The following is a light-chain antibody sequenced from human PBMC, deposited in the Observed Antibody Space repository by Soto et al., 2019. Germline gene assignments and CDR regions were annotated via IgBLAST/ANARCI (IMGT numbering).Light chain of an antibody. CDR2: DVS. CDR1: QGVTTN. V-gene: IGKV3-15*01. J-gene: IGKJ5*01. Sequence: EIVMTQSPDTLSVSPGERATLTCRAAQGVTTNFAWYQQKSGQSPRLLIYDVSIRATGVPARFSATGSETDFTLTISGLQSGDSEVYFCQQYNNWPFSFGQGKRLEIK. CDR3: QQYNNWPFS.